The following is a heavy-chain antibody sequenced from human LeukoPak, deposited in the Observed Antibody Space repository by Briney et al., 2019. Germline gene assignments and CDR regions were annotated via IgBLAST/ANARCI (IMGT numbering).Heavy chain of an antibody. CDR1: GASVSSGSYY. J-gene: IGHJ3*02. CDR2: IYYSGST. CDR3: ARYCSSTGCSDNAFDI. V-gene: IGHV4-61*01. D-gene: IGHD2-2*01. Sequence: SETLSLTCTVSGASVSSGSYYWSWIRHPPGRGLEYIGYIYYSGSTNYNPSLKSRVTISADTSKNQFSLKLSSVTAADTALYYCARYCSSTGCSDNAFDIWGQGTMVTVSS.